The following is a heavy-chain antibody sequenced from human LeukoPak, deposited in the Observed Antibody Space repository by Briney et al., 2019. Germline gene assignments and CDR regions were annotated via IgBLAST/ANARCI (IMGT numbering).Heavy chain of an antibody. D-gene: IGHD1-26*01. CDR3: AREVGATPSFDY. CDR2: INTDGSST. V-gene: IGHV3-74*01. J-gene: IGHJ4*02. CDR1: GFTFSSYW. Sequence: PGGSLRLSCAASGFTFSSYWMHWVRQAPGKGLVWVSRINTDGSSTSYADSVKGRFTISRDNAKNTLYLQMNSLRAEDTAVYYCAREVGATPSFDYWGQGTLVTVSS.